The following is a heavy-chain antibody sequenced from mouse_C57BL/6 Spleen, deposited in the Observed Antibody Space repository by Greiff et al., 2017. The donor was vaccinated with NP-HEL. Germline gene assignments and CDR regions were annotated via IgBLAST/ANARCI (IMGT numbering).Heavy chain of an antibody. CDR1: GYTFTSYW. V-gene: IGHV1-5*01. CDR3: TTITTVVATRFAY. CDR2: IYPGNSDT. D-gene: IGHD1-1*01. J-gene: IGHJ3*01. Sequence: VQLQQSGTVLARPGASVKMSCKTSGYTFTSYWMHWVKQRPGQGLEWIGAIYPGNSDTSYNQKFKGKAKLTAVTSASTAYMELSSLTNEDSAVYYCTTITTVVATRFAYWGQGTLVTVSA.